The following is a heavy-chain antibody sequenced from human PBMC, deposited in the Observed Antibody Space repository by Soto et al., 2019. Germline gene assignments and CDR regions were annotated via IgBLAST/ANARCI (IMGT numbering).Heavy chain of an antibody. Sequence: GGSLRLSCAASGFTFSSYAMSWVRQAPGKGLEWVSAISGSGGSTYYADSVKGRFTISRDNSKNTLYLQMNSLRAEDTAVYYCAKDGASPLITMIVVVITNPYYFDYWGQGTLVTVSS. CDR3: AKDGASPLITMIVVVITNPYYFDY. J-gene: IGHJ4*02. V-gene: IGHV3-23*01. D-gene: IGHD3-22*01. CDR1: GFTFSSYA. CDR2: ISGSGGST.